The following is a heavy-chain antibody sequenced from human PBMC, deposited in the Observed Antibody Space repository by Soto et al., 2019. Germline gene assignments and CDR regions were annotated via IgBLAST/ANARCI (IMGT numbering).Heavy chain of an antibody. D-gene: IGHD3-10*01. CDR1: GFTFSSYA. CDR3: AREDSGKDTNYSSYGMDV. J-gene: IGHJ6*02. Sequence: GGSLRLSCAASGFTFSSYAMHWVRQAPGKGLEWVAVISYDGSNKYYADSVKGRFTISRDNSKTTLYLQMNSLRAEDTAVCYSAREDSGKDTNYSSYGMDVWGQGTTVTVSS. V-gene: IGHV3-30-3*01. CDR2: ISYDGSNK.